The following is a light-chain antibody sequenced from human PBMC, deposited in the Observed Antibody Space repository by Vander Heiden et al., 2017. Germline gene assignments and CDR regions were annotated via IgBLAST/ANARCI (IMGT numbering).Light chain of an antibody. CDR2: DAS. J-gene: IGKJ3*01. CDR1: QRVSSY. Sequence: EIVLTQSPATLSLSPGERATLSCRASQRVSSYLAWYQQKPGQAPRLLIYDASNRATGIPARFSGSGSGTDFTLTISSLEPEDFAVYYCQQRSNWPPGATFGPGTKVDIK. V-gene: IGKV3-11*01. CDR3: QQRSNWPPGAT.